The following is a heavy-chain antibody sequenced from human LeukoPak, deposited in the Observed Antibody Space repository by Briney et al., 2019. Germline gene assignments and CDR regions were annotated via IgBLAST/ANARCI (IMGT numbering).Heavy chain of an antibody. CDR2: ISYDGSNK. V-gene: IGHV3-30*18. Sequence: PGGSLRLSCAASGFTFSSYGMHWVRQAPGKGLEWVAVISYDGSNKYYADSVKGRFTISRDNSKNTLYLQMNSLRAEDTAVYYCAKDRRQYYYYYGMDVWGQGPTATVSS. J-gene: IGHJ6*02. CDR1: GFTFSSYG. D-gene: IGHD6-25*01. CDR3: AKDRRQYYYYYGMDV.